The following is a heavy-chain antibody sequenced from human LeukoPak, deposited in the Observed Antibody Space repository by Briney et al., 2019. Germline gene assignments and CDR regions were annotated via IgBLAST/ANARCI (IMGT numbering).Heavy chain of an antibody. CDR3: ARNPRAGTGFSDY. D-gene: IGHD6-19*01. V-gene: IGHV1-69*06. CDR2: IIPIFGTA. Sequence: SVKVSCKASGGTFSSYAISWVRQAPGQGLEWMGGIIPIFGTANYAQKFQGRVTITADKSTSTAYMELSSLRSEDTAVYYCARNPRAGTGFSDYWGQGTLVTVSS. CDR1: GGTFSSYA. J-gene: IGHJ4*02.